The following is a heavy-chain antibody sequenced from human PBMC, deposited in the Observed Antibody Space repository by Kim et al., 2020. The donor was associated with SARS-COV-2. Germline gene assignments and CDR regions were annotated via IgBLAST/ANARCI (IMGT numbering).Heavy chain of an antibody. CDR3: VSMDARLTSVTY. J-gene: IGHJ4*02. D-gene: IGHD4-17*01. CDR1: GASISSSNYY. V-gene: IGHV4-39*01. Sequence: SETLSLTCTVSGASISSSNYYWGWIRQPPGKGLEWIGSHFYGGTTYSNPSLRSRVTVSVDPSQNQFSLRFTSVTAADTAAYYFVSMDARLTSVTYWGQGT. CDR2: HFYGGTT.